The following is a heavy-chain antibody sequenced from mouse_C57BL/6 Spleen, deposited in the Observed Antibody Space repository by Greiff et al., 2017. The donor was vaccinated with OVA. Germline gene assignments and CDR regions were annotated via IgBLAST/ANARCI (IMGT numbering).Heavy chain of an antibody. D-gene: IGHD1-1*02. CDR2: INYDGSST. CDR3: ARGVGLRYYFDY. V-gene: IGHV5-16*01. CDR1: GFTFSDYY. Sequence: EVQLVESEGGLVQPGSSMKLSCTASGFTFSDYYMAWVRQVPEKGLEWVANINYDGSSTYYLDSLKSRFIISRDNAKNILYLQMSSLKSEDTAADYCARGVGLRYYFDYWGQGTTLTVSS. J-gene: IGHJ2*01.